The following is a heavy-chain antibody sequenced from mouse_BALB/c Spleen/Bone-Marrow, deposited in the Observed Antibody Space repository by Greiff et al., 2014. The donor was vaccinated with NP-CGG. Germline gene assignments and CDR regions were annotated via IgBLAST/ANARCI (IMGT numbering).Heavy chain of an antibody. CDR3: ASVEVHAMDY. V-gene: IGHV3-6*02. CDR1: GYSITGGYY. J-gene: IGHJ4*01. Sequence: VQLQQSGPGLVKPSQSLSLTCSVTGYSITGGYYWNWVRQFPGNKLEWLGYISYDGSSHYNPSLTNRVSITRDTSKNQFFLKLNSVTTEDTGTYYCASVEVHAMDYWGQGTSVTVSS. CDR2: ISYDGSS.